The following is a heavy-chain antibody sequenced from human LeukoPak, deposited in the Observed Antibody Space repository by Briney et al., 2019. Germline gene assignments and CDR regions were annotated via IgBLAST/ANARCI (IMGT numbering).Heavy chain of an antibody. Sequence: PGGSLRLSCVASGFTFSSNGMHWVRQAPGKGLEWVTFIQYDGSKKYYADSVKGRFTISRDNSKNTLYLEMNSLRAEDTAVYYCARDKVLRYYYGSGSPRYYYMDVWGKGTTVTISS. J-gene: IGHJ6*03. V-gene: IGHV3-30*02. D-gene: IGHD3-10*01. CDR2: IQYDGSKK. CDR3: ARDKVLRYYYGSGSPRYYYMDV. CDR1: GFTFSSNG.